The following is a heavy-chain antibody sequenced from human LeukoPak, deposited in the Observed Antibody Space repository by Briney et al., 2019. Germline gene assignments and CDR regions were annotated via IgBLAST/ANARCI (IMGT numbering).Heavy chain of an antibody. CDR3: ANAREGDYVLSGFDY. V-gene: IGHV3-23*01. CDR1: GFTFSSYA. D-gene: IGHD4-17*01. CDR2: ISGSGDST. J-gene: IGHJ4*02. Sequence: GGSLRLSCAASGFTFSSYAMSWVRQAPGKGLEWVSVISGSGDSTYYADSVKGRFTISRDNSKNTLYLQTNSLRAEDTAVYYCANAREGDYVLSGFDYWGQGTLVTVSS.